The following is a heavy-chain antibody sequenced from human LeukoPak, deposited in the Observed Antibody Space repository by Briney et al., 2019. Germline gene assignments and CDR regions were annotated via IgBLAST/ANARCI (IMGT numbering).Heavy chain of an antibody. CDR2: INPNSGGT. CDR1: GYTFTCYY. V-gene: IGHV1-2*02. D-gene: IGHD2-2*01. CDR3: ARDMYCSSTSCYFYYYGMDV. J-gene: IGHJ6*02. Sequence: ASVKVSCKASGYTFTCYYMHWVRQAPGQGREWRGWINPNSGGTNYAQKFQGRVTMTRDTSISTAYMELSRLRSDDTAVYYCARDMYCSSTSCYFYYYGMDVWGQGTTVTVSS.